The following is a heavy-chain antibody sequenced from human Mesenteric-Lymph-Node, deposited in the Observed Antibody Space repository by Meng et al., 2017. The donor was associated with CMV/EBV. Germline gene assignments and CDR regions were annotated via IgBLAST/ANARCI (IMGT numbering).Heavy chain of an antibody. V-gene: IGHV3-15*01. D-gene: IGHD5-24*01. CDR3: TTDAAAYGNRWPIAY. J-gene: IGHJ4*02. Sequence: FTFTNAWMSWVRQAPGKGLEWVGRVKSKTDGGTTDYAEPVKGRFTISRDDSKNTQDLQMNSLKTEDTGVYYCTTDAAAYGNRWPIAYWGQGTLVTVSS. CDR1: FTFTNAW. CDR2: VKSKTDGGTT.